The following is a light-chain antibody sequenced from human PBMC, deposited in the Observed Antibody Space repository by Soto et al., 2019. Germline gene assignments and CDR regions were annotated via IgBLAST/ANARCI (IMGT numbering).Light chain of an antibody. CDR1: QSVSSNF. V-gene: IGKV3-20*01. Sequence: EIVLTQSPGTLSLSPGERATLSCRASQSVSSNFLVWYQQKPGQAPRLLIYGASNRATGIPDRFSGSGSGTAFTLTISRLEPEDFAVYYCHQYGSSPLTFGGGTKVEIK. CDR2: GAS. J-gene: IGKJ4*01. CDR3: HQYGSSPLT.